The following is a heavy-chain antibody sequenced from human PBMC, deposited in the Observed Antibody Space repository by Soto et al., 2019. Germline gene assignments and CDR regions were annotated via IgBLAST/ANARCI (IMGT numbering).Heavy chain of an antibody. CDR1: GYTFTSYG. D-gene: IGHD2-15*01. V-gene: IGHV1-18*04. Sequence: ASVKVSCNASGYTFTSYGISWLRQAPGQGLEWMGWISAYNGNTNYAQKLQGRVTMTTDTSTSTAYMELRSLRSDDTAVYYCARDKYCSGGSCYDSNEPALPGRFAHWGQGNLGIVYS. CDR2: ISAYNGNT. CDR3: ARDKYCSGGSCYDSNEPALPGRFAH. J-gene: IGHJ5*02.